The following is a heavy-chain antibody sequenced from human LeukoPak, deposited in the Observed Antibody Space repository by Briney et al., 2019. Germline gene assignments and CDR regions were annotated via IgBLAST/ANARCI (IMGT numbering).Heavy chain of an antibody. CDR2: TSSSDDGK. CDR1: GFSLSSYA. CDR3: AKAPVTSCRGAFCYPFDS. Sequence: PGGSPRLSCTVSGFSLSSYAMSWVRRAPGKGLEWVSATSSSDDGKYYADSVRGRFTISRDNSRNTMYLQMNSLRAEDAAVYYCAKAPVTSCRGAFCYPFDSWGQGTLVTVSS. V-gene: IGHV3-23*01. D-gene: IGHD2-15*01. J-gene: IGHJ4*02.